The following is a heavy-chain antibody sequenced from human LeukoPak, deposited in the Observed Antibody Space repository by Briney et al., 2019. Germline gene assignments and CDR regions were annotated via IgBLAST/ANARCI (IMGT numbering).Heavy chain of an antibody. Sequence: GGSLRLSCAASGFTFHDHALHWVRQTPEKGLEWVSLITGDGVYTHYVDFVKGRFTISRDNSKNSLSLQMNSLTTEDTALYYCAKDVGFCSGGTCRWGACDFGGQGTVVTVSS. CDR1: GFTFHDHA. CDR3: AKDVGFCSGGTCRWGACDF. CDR2: ITGDGVYT. D-gene: IGHD2-15*01. V-gene: IGHV3-43*02. J-gene: IGHJ3*01.